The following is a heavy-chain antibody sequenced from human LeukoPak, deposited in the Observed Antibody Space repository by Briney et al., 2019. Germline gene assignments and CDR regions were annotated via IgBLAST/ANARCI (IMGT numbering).Heavy chain of an antibody. CDR3: ARGYGDSIHFDY. J-gene: IGHJ4*02. CDR2: IKQDGSDK. Sequence: GGSLRLSRAASGFTFGSYWMNWVRQAPGKGLEWVANIKQDGSDKYYVDSVKGRFTISRDNAKISLFLQMNCLRAEDTAVYYCARGYGDSIHFDYWGQGTLVTVSS. V-gene: IGHV3-7*04. D-gene: IGHD4-17*01. CDR1: GFTFGSYW.